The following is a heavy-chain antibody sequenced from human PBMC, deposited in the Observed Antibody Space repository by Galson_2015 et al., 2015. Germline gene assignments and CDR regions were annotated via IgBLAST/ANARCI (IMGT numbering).Heavy chain of an antibody. J-gene: IGHJ4*02. CDR2: ISYDGSNK. D-gene: IGHD3-16*01. CDR3: ARDPWMGEHPFDY. V-gene: IGHV3-30*01. Sequence: SLRLSCAASGFTFSSYAMHWVRQAPGKGLEWVAVISYDGSNKYYADSVKGRFTISRDNSKNTLYLQMNSLRAEDTAVYYCARDPWMGEHPFDYWGQGSLVTVSS. CDR1: GFTFSSYA.